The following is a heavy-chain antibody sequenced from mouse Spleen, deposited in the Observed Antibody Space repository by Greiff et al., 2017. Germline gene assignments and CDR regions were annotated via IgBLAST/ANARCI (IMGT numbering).Heavy chain of an antibody. CDR3: ARGDYGSRRYFDV. CDR2: ISYSGST. V-gene: IGHV3-1*01. J-gene: IGHJ1*03. D-gene: IGHD1-1*01. Sequence: DVKLQESGPGMVKPSQSLSLTCTVTGYSITSGYDWHWIRHFPGNKLEWMGYISYSGSTNYNPSLKSRISITHDTSKNHFFLKLNSVTTEDTATYYCARGDYGSRRYFDVWGTGTTVTVSS. CDR1: GYSITSGYD.